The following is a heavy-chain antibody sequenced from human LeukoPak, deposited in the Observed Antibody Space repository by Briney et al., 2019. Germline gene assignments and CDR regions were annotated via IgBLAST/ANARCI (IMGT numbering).Heavy chain of an antibody. V-gene: IGHV1-18*01. CDR2: IITYNGNT. Sequence: ASVKLCCKTSGYTFTSYGLSWVRQAPGQGLEWMGCIITYNGNTYYSQKLQGRVTMTTDTSTSTAYMELRSLRSDDTAVYYCAKTTVTSEEYFYYYMDVWGKGTTVTVSS. CDR3: AKTTVTSEEYFYYYMDV. J-gene: IGHJ6*03. D-gene: IGHD4-17*01. CDR1: GYTFTSYG.